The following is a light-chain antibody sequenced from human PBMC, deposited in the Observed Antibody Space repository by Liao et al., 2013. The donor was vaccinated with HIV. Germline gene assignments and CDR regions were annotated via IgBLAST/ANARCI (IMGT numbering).Light chain of an antibody. V-gene: IGLV3-1*01. CDR3: QVWDSSRDHRV. CDR2: QDF. Sequence: SYELTQPPSVSVSPGQTASITCSGDKLGDKYASWYQQKPGQSPLMIIYQDFQRPSGIPERFSGSSSANTATLTISRVEAGDEADYFCQVWDSSRDHRVFGEGTSLTVL. J-gene: IGLJ3*02. CDR1: KLGDKY.